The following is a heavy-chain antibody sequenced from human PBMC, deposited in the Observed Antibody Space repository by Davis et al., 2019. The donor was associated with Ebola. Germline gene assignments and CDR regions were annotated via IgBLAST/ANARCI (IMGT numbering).Heavy chain of an antibody. J-gene: IGHJ4*02. CDR1: PYTFPCYG. CDR2: INPHNGNT. V-gene: IGHV1-18*04. CDR3: ARAQFPTTSDH. Sequence: SVHVSSQAAPYTFPCYGITSVPLAPGQRLKLMGWINPHNGNTNYAQNVQGRVTMTTDTSTSTAYMEVGSLRSDDTAVYYCARAQFPTTSDHWGQGTLVTVSS. D-gene: IGHD1-1*01.